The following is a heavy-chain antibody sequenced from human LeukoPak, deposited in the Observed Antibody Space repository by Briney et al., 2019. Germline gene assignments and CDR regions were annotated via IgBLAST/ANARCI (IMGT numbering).Heavy chain of an antibody. V-gene: IGHV3-7*01. D-gene: IGHD3/OR15-3a*01. CDR1: GFSIHQSS. Sequence: PGGSLRLSCKASGFSIHQSSMSWVRQAPVKGLEWVASIRPDGSAVFYVDSEKGRFTFSRDNAKNSLDLQMNSLRAEDTALYYCAKFGLPYSIDLWGQGTMVTVSS. CDR2: IRPDGSAV. CDR3: AKFGLPYSIDL. J-gene: IGHJ3*01.